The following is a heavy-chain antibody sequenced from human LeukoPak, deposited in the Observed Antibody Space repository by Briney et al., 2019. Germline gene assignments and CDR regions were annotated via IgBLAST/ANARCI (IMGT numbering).Heavy chain of an antibody. CDR3: ARGSGWNSFDP. Sequence: SETLSLTCTISGGSINSDLYYWAWIRQPAGKRLEWIGRIYTNGWTDYNPSIKSRVTISVDTSKNQFSLKLSFVTAADTAFYYCARGSGWNSFDPWGQGTLVTVSS. V-gene: IGHV4-61*02. CDR1: GGSINSDLYY. D-gene: IGHD6-19*01. J-gene: IGHJ5*02. CDR2: IYTNGWT.